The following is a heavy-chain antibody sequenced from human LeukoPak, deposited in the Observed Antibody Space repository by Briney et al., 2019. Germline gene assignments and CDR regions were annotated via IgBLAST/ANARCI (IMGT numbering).Heavy chain of an antibody. Sequence: GGSLRLSCAASGFTFSNAWMSWVRQAPGKGLEWVGRIKSKTDGGTTDYAAPVKGRFTISRDDSKNTLYLQMNSLKTEDTAVYYCTTRSASTVGALASYYYYYYMDVWGEGTTVTVSS. V-gene: IGHV3-15*01. J-gene: IGHJ6*03. CDR1: GFTFSNAW. CDR3: TTRSASTVGALASYYYYYYMDV. CDR2: IKSKTDGGTT. D-gene: IGHD1-26*01.